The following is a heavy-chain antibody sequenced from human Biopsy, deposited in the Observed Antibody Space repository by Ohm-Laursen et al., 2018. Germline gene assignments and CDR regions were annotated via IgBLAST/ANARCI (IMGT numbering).Heavy chain of an antibody. Sequence: ASVTVSCKASGYTFTSHDINWVRQATGQGLEWMGWMSPNTGNTVYAQRFQDRVTMTSDTSTGTAYMELTSLTSDDTAVYFCARWETTLGRSLDSWGQGTLVTVSS. J-gene: IGHJ4*02. CDR1: GYTFTSHD. V-gene: IGHV1-8*01. CDR2: MSPNTGNT. CDR3: ARWETTLGRSLDS. D-gene: IGHD1-26*01.